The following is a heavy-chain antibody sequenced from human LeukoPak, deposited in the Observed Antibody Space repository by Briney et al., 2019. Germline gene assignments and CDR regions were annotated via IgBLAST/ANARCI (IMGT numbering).Heavy chain of an antibody. V-gene: IGHV3-7*01. CDR3: ASIYYYGSGSFRYMDV. CDR2: IKQDGSEK. Sequence: PGGSLRLSCAASGFTFSSYWMSWVRQAPGKGLEWVANIKQDGSEKYYVDSVKGRFTISRDNAKNSLYLRMNSLRAEDTAVYYCASIYYYGSGSFRYMDVWGKGTTVTVSS. D-gene: IGHD3-10*01. CDR1: GFTFSSYW. J-gene: IGHJ6*03.